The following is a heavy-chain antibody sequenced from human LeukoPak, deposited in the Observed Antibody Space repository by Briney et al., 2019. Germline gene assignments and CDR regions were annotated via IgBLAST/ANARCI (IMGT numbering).Heavy chain of an antibody. CDR1: GGTFSSYA. CDR3: ARKEGYYDVRYGMDV. Sequence: SVKVSCKASGGTFSSYAISWVRQAPGQGLEWMGRIIPVLGIANYAQKFQGRVTITADKSTSTAYMELSSLRSEDTAVYYCARKEGYYDVRYGMDVWGQGTTVTVSS. V-gene: IGHV1-69*04. J-gene: IGHJ6*02. D-gene: IGHD3-22*01. CDR2: IIPVLGIA.